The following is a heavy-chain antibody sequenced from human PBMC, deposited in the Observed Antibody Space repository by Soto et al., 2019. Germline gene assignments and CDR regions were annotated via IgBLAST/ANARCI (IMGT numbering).Heavy chain of an antibody. CDR1: GFTFSSYG. CDR2: ISYDGSNK. CDR3: AKEDLTVREFPHPPWFDP. V-gene: IGHV3-30*18. J-gene: IGHJ5*02. Sequence: GGSLRLSCASSGFTFSSYGMHWVRQAPGKGLEWVAVISYDGSNKYYADSVKGRFTISRDNSKSTLYLQMNSLRAEDTAVYYCAKEDLTVREFPHPPWFDPWGQGTLVTVSS. D-gene: IGHD3-10*01.